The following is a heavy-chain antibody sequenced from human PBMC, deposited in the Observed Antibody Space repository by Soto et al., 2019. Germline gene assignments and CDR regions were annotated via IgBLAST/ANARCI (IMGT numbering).Heavy chain of an antibody. J-gene: IGHJ4*02. Sequence: PSETLSLTCTVSGGSISSSSYYWCWIRHPPGKGLEWIGSIYYSGSTYYNPSLKSRVTISVDTSKNQFSLKLSSVTAADTAVYYCARHDSLVGATHDYWGQGTLVTVST. CDR1: GGSISSSSYY. V-gene: IGHV4-39*01. CDR3: ARHDSLVGATHDY. CDR2: IYYSGST. D-gene: IGHD1-26*01.